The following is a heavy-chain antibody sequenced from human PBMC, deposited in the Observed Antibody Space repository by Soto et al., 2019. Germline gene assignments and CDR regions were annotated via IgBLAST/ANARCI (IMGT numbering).Heavy chain of an antibody. CDR3: ARSHSYYDFWSGYQSPNYFDY. Sequence: GASVKVSCKASGYTFTSYGISWVRQAPGQGLEWMGRISAYNGNTNYAQKLQGRVTMTTDTSTSTAYMELRSLRSDDTAVYYCARSHSYYDFWSGYQSPNYFDYWGQGTLVTVSS. CDR2: ISAYNGNT. D-gene: IGHD3-3*01. V-gene: IGHV1-18*01. CDR1: GYTFTSYG. J-gene: IGHJ4*02.